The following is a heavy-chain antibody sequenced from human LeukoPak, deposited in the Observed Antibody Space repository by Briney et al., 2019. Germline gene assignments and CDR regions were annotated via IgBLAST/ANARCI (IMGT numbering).Heavy chain of an antibody. CDR2: ITGSGGST. CDR3: ARDYFDY. Sequence: PGGSLRLSCAASGFTFSTYGMSWVRQAPGKGLEWVSAITGSGGSTYYAHSVKGRFTISRDNSKNTLYLQMSSLRAEDTAVYYCARDYFDYWGQGTLVTVSS. V-gene: IGHV3-23*01. J-gene: IGHJ4*02. CDR1: GFTFSTYG.